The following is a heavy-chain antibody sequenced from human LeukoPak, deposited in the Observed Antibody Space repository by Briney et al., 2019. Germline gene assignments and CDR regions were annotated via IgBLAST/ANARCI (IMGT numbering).Heavy chain of an antibody. D-gene: IGHD2-2*01. V-gene: IGHV1-46*01. Sequence: ASVKVSCKASGYTFTSYYMHWVRQAPGQGLEWMGIINPSGGSTSYAQKFQGRVTMTRDTSISTAYMELSRLRSDDTAVYYCARGDIVVVPAASLGNFDYWGQGTLVTVSS. J-gene: IGHJ4*02. CDR1: GYTFTSYY. CDR2: INPSGGST. CDR3: ARGDIVVVPAASLGNFDY.